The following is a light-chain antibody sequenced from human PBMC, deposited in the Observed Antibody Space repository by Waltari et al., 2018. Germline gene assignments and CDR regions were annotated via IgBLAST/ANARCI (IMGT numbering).Light chain of an antibody. V-gene: IGKV3-20*01. CDR2: GAS. CDR1: QSIGTF. CDR3: QHYVRLPVT. Sequence: EIVLTQSPGTLSLSPGERVTLSCMASQSIGTFLAWYQQKPGQPPRLLIYGASIRAAGIPDRVSGSGSGTDFSLTISRLEPEDFAVYYCQHYVRLPVTFGQGTKVQIK. J-gene: IGKJ1*01.